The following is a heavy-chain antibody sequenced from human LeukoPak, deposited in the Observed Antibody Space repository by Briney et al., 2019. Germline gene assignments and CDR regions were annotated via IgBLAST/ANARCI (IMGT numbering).Heavy chain of an antibody. J-gene: IGHJ4*02. D-gene: IGHD3-10*02. V-gene: IGHV3-74*01. CDR1: GFTFSNYW. Sequence: GGSLRLSCAASGFTFSNYWMHWVRQAPGKGLVWVSRINSDGSSTSYADSVKGRFTISRDNTKNTLYLQMNSLRAEDTAVYYCARHPLGSGGLDYWGQGTLVTVSS. CDR3: ARHPLGSGGLDY. CDR2: INSDGSST.